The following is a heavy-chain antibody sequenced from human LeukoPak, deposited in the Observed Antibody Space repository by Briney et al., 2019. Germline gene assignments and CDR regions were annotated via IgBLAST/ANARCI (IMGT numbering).Heavy chain of an antibody. D-gene: IGHD3-22*01. J-gene: IGHJ4*02. CDR2: INYSGNT. CDR1: GGSISSYY. Sequence: SETLSLTCTVSGGSISSYYWSWIRQPPGEGLEWIGYINYSGNTNYNPSLKSRVTIAVDTSKNQFSLKLSSVTAADTAVYYCARDKGEYHDSSGYLDYWGQGTLVTVSS. CDR3: ARDKGEYHDSSGYLDY. V-gene: IGHV4-59*01.